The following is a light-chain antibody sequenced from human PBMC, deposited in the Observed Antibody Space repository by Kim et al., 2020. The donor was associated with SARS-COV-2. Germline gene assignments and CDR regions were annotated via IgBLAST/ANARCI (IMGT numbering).Light chain of an antibody. J-gene: IGKJ2*01. V-gene: IGKV3-20*01. Sequence: TLSLCQGERSTPSCRTSQSVSSSYLAWYHQKPGQAPRLLIYGASSRATGIPDRFSGSGSGTNFTLTISRLEPEDFAVYFCQQYGSSFGQGTKLEIK. CDR2: GAS. CDR3: QQYGSS. CDR1: QSVSSSY.